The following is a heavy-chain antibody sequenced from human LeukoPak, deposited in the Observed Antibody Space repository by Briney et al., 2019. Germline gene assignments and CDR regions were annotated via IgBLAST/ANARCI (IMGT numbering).Heavy chain of an antibody. V-gene: IGHV3-23*01. Sequence: GGSLRLSCAASGFTFSSYAMSWVRQAPGKGLEWVSAISGSGGSTYYADSVKGRFTISRDNSKNTLYLQMNSLRAEDTAVYYCAKRCRYSSSSYYYYGMDVWGQGTTVTVSS. CDR1: GFTFSSYA. J-gene: IGHJ6*02. CDR3: AKRCRYSSSSYYYYGMDV. CDR2: ISGSGGST. D-gene: IGHD6-6*01.